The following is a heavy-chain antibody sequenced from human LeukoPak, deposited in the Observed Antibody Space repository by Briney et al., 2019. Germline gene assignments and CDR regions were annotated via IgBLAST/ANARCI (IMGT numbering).Heavy chain of an antibody. V-gene: IGHV3-30-3*01. D-gene: IGHD3-3*01. CDR2: ISYDGSNK. Sequence: PGRSLRLSCAASGFTFSSYAMHWVRQAPGKGLEWVAVISYDGSNKYYADSVKGRFTISRDNSKNTLYLQMNSLRAEDTAVYYCAKVPSNDFPPHSPLDYWGQGTLVTVSS. CDR3: AKVPSNDFPPHSPLDY. CDR1: GFTFSSYA. J-gene: IGHJ4*02.